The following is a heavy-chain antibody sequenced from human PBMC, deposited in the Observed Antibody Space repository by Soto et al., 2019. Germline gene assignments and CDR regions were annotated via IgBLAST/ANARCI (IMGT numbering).Heavy chain of an antibody. Sequence: SETLSLTCTVSGGSVSSGSYYWSWIRQPPGKGLEWIGYIYYSGSTNYNPSLKSRVTISVDTSKNQFSLKLSSVTAADTAVYYCASSPAEAYNWFDPWGQGTLVTVSS. CDR1: GGSVSSGSYY. CDR3: ASSPAEAYNWFDP. V-gene: IGHV4-61*01. J-gene: IGHJ5*02. CDR2: IYYSGST.